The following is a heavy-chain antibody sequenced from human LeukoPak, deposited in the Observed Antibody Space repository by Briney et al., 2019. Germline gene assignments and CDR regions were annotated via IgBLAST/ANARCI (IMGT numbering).Heavy chain of an antibody. D-gene: IGHD3-3*01. Sequence: SETLSLTCTVSGGSISGSSYYWGWIRQPPGKGLEWIGSIYYSGSTYYNPSLKSRVTISVDTSKNQFSLKLSSVTAADTAVYYCARHGYDFWSGYYSYWDLYFDYWGQGTLVTVSS. CDR2: IYYSGST. V-gene: IGHV4-39*01. J-gene: IGHJ4*02. CDR1: GGSISGSSYY. CDR3: ARHGYDFWSGYYSYWDLYFDY.